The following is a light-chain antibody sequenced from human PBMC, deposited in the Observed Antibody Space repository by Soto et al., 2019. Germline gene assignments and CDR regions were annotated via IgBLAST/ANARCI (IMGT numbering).Light chain of an antibody. CDR3: QHCDYLPI. CDR2: DAS. CDR1: NDITRF. Sequence: DIQMTQSPSSLSASVGDSVTITCQASNDITRFLNWYQHKPGRAPKLLIYDASILEAGVPTRFSGSGSGTHFTFTSSSRQPEDVATYYCQHCDYLPIFGPGTTVDFK. V-gene: IGKV1-33*01. J-gene: IGKJ3*01.